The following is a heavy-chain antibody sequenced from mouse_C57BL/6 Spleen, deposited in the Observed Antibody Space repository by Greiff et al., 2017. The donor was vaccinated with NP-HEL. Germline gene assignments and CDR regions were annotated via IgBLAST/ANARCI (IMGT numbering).Heavy chain of an antibody. CDR2: IDPEDGDT. CDR3: TTRYYDGSSYYAMDD. Sequence: VQLQQSGAGLVRPGASVKLSCTASGFNIKDYYMHWVKQRPEQGLEWIGRIDPEDGDTAYAPKFQGKATMTADTSSNTAYLQLSSLTSEDTAVYYCTTRYYDGSSYYAMDDWGQGASVTVS. CDR1: GFNIKDYY. J-gene: IGHJ4*01. V-gene: IGHV14-1*01. D-gene: IGHD1-1*01.